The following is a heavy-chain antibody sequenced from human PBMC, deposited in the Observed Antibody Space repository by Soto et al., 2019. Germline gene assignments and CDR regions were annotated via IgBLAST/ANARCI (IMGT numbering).Heavy chain of an antibody. CDR1: GGTFSSYA. V-gene: IGHV1-69*13. D-gene: IGHD2-15*01. J-gene: IGHJ6*02. Sequence: GASMKVSCKAPGGTFSSYAISWVRQAPGQRLEWMGGIIPIFGTAKYAQKFQGRVTITADESTSTGYMELSSLRSEDTAVYYCARSQGGSSSLDIYYYYYYGMDVWGQGTTVTVSS. CDR3: ARSQGGSSSLDIYYYYYYGMDV. CDR2: IIPIFGTA.